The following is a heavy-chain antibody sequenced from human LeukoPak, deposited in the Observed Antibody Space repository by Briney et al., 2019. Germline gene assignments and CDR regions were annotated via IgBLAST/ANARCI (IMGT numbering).Heavy chain of an antibody. J-gene: IGHJ4*02. CDR3: AKDALISYRGAWSQSDY. D-gene: IGHD2/OR15-2a*01. CDR1: GFTFSSYA. V-gene: IGHV3-23*01. Sequence: GRSLRLSCAASGFTFSSYAMSWVRQAPGKGLEWVSGISGSGGNTYYVDSVKGRFTISRDNSRNTLYLQMNNLRAEDTAVYYCAKDALISYRGAWSQSDYWGQGTLVTVSS. CDR2: ISGSGGNT.